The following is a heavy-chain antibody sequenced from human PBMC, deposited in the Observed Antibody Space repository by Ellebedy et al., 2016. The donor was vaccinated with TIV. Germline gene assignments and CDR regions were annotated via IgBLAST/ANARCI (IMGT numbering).Heavy chain of an antibody. V-gene: IGHV3-74*01. CDR3: ARGKTYFYYGMDV. CDR2: IDSYGRTT. CDR1: GFTFSSHW. Sequence: PGGSLRLSCAASGFTFSSHWMHWVRQAPGKGLVWVSCIDSYGRTTSYADSVKGRFTISRDNVKNTLYLQMNSLGAEDKAVYYCARGKTYFYYGMDVWGQGTTVTVSS. J-gene: IGHJ6*02.